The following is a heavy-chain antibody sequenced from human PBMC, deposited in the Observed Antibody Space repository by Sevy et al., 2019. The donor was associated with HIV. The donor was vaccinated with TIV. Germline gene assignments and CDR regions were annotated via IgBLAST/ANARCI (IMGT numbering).Heavy chain of an antibody. CDR1: EFTFSSYN. CDR3: ARGPPDGSYDYFDY. D-gene: IGHD1-26*01. CDR2: ISGSSNYI. V-gene: IGHV3-21*06. J-gene: IGHJ4*02. Sequence: GGSLRLSCAASEFTFSSYNMNWVRQAPGQGLKSVSSISGSSNYIYYAESVKGRFRISRDNVKDTLYLQMNSLRADDTAVYYCARGPPDGSYDYFDYWGQGTLVTVSS.